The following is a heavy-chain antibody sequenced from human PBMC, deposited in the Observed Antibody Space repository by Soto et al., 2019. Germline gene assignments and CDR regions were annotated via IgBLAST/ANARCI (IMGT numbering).Heavy chain of an antibody. Sequence: ASVEVPFMASVSALTNYRVDLVGQPRGKGPEWLGWISTGNGKTKWSQKFQGRVTITWDTSATTTYIGLSGLRPKATAVYYCASGHCSRDCYSDYWGQGTLVTVSS. CDR2: ISTGNGKT. CDR1: VSALTNYR. V-gene: IGHV1-3*04. D-gene: IGHD2-21*02. CDR3: ASGHCSRDCYSDY. J-gene: IGHJ4*02.